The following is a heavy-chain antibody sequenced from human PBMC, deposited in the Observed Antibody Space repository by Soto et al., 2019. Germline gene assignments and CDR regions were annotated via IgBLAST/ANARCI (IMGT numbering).Heavy chain of an antibody. V-gene: IGHV1-46*01. D-gene: IGHD1-26*01. CDR3: ARSLGETTSLFDY. CDR1: GYIFIHCF. CDR2: INPSSGTT. J-gene: IGHJ4*02. Sequence: QVQLVQSGAEMKQPGASVKFSCQASGYIFIHCFMHWVRQAPGQGLEWMGGINPSSGTTTYAQKFQGRVTVTRDTSTSTVYMELSSLGSGDTAMYYCARSLGETTSLFDYWGQGSLVTVSA.